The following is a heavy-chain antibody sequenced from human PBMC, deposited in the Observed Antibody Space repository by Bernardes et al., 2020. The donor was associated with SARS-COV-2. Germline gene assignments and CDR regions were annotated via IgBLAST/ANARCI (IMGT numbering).Heavy chain of an antibody. V-gene: IGHV1-24*01. D-gene: IGHD3-3*01. CDR2: FDPQQHKI. CDR3: ATDDPAGAVFGIVIYALHI. J-gene: IGHJ3*02. CDR1: GYTLTEFS. Sequence: ASVKDSCKVSGYTLTEFSMHWVRQAPGKGLEWLGGFDPQQHKIIYAQKFQGRVTMTEDTSTDTAYMELRSLRSEDTAVYYCATDDPAGAVFGIVIYALHIWGQGTMVTVSS.